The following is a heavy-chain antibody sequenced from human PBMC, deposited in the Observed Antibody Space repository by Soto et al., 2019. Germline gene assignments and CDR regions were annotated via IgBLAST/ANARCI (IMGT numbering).Heavy chain of an antibody. CDR2: ISESGGST. Sequence: LRLSFAASGFSFSDSAMSWVRQAPGKVLEWVSVISESGGSTHYADSVRGRFTVSRDNSKNSLSLRMNSLRDEDTAVYFCAKRSPYSSGWYQPIFDYWGQGALVTVSS. J-gene: IGHJ4*02. D-gene: IGHD6-13*01. CDR3: AKRSPYSSGWYQPIFDY. V-gene: IGHV3-23*01. CDR1: GFSFSDSA.